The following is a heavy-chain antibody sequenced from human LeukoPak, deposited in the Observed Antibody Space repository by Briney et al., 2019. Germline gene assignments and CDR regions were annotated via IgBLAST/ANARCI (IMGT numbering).Heavy chain of an antibody. Sequence: GGSLRLSCAASGFTFSNAWMSWVRQAPGKGLEWVGRIKSKTDGGTTDYAAPVKGRFTISRDDSKNTLYLQMNSLKTEDTAVYYCTANYYDSSGYRDYWGQGTLVTVSS. V-gene: IGHV3-15*01. CDR2: IKSKTDGGTT. CDR1: GFTFSNAW. CDR3: TANYYDSSGYRDY. D-gene: IGHD3-22*01. J-gene: IGHJ4*02.